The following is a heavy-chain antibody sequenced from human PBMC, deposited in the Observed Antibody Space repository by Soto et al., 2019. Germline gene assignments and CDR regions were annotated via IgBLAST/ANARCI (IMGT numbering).Heavy chain of an antibody. V-gene: IGHV4-59*01. CDR3: ARFDYGDYAGHFDY. CDR1: GGSISSYY. CDR2: IYYSGST. D-gene: IGHD4-17*01. Sequence: SETLSLTCTVSGGSISSYYWSWIRQPPGKGLEWIGYIYYSGSTNYNPSLKSRVTISVDTSKNQFSLKLSSVTAADTAVYYCARFDYGDYAGHFDYWGQGTLVTVSS. J-gene: IGHJ4*02.